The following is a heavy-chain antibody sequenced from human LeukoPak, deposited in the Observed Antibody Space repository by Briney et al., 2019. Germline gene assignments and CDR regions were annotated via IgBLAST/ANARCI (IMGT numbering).Heavy chain of an antibody. D-gene: IGHD5-18*01. CDR1: GDSISSSSYY. V-gene: IGHV4-39*01. J-gene: IGHJ4*02. CDR2: IYYSGST. Sequence: SETLSLTCTVSGDSISSSSYYWGWIRQPPGKGLEWIGSIYYSGSTYYNPSLKSRVTISVDTSKNQFSLKLSSVTAADTAVYYCARLVNSYGDFDYWGQGTLVTVSS. CDR3: ARLVNSYGDFDY.